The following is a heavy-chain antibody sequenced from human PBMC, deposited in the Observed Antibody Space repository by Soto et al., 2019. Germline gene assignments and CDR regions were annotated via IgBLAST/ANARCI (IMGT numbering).Heavy chain of an antibody. CDR2: ISYDGSNK. D-gene: IGHD1-1*01. CDR1: GFTFSSYG. Sequence: AGSLRLSCAASGFTFSSYGMHWVRQAPGKGLEWVAVISYDGSNKYYADSVKGRFTISRDNSKNTLYLQMNSLRAEDTAVYYCAKAPTGTVGYWGQGTLVTVSS. V-gene: IGHV3-30*18. CDR3: AKAPTGTVGY. J-gene: IGHJ4*02.